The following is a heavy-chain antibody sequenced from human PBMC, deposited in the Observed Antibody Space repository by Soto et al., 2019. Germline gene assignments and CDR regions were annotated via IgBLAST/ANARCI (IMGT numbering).Heavy chain of an antibody. CDR3: ARFPTYYAFWSGYYTTVGYYYYGMDV. Sequence: SETLSLTCTVSGGSISSGGYYWSWIRQHPGKGLEWIGYIYYSGSTYYNPSLKSRVTISVDTSKNQFSLKLSSVTAADTAVYYCARFPTYYAFWSGYYTTVGYYYYGMDVWGQGTTVTVSS. CDR1: GGSISSGGYY. J-gene: IGHJ6*02. D-gene: IGHD3-3*01. CDR2: IYYSGST. V-gene: IGHV4-31*03.